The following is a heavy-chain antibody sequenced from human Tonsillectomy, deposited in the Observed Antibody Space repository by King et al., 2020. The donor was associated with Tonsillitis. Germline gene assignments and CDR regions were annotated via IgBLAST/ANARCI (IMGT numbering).Heavy chain of an antibody. V-gene: IGHV1-3*01. Sequence: QLVQSGAEMKKPGASVKVSCKASGYTFTSYAMHWVRQAPGQRLEWMGWINAGNGNTKYSQKFQGRVTITRDTSASTAYMELSSLRSEDTAVYYCASGGSYYDSSGYYDYWGQGTLVTVSS. J-gene: IGHJ4*02. CDR2: INAGNGNT. CDR3: ASGGSYYDSSGYYDY. CDR1: GYTFTSYA. D-gene: IGHD3-22*01.